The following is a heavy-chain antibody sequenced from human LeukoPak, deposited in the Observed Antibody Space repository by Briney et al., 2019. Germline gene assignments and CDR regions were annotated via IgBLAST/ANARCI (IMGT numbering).Heavy chain of an antibody. J-gene: IGHJ4*02. CDR3: ARDSGFSGTQRGEY. CDR2: ISWNSGSI. V-gene: IGHV3-9*01. Sequence: GGSLRLSCAASGFTFDDYAMHWVRQAPGEGLEWVSGISWNSGSIGYADSVKGRFTISRDNAKNSLYLQMNSLRAEDTAVYYCARDSGFSGTQRGEYWGQGTLVTVSS. CDR1: GFTFDDYA. D-gene: IGHD3/OR15-3a*01.